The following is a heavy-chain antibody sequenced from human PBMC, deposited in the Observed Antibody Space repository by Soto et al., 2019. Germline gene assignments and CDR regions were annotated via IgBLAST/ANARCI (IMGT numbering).Heavy chain of an antibody. J-gene: IGHJ4*02. V-gene: IGHV1-2*04. CDR2: INPDSGDT. CDR1: GYTFTGYY. Sequence: ASVKVSCKASGYTFTGYYMHWVRQAPGQRLEWMGWINPDSGDTNYAKNFQGSVTMTRDTSISTAYLELSSLRSDDTAVYYCARPNSGSYSSPLLHYWGQGTLVTVS. D-gene: IGHD1-26*01. CDR3: ARPNSGSYSSPLLHY.